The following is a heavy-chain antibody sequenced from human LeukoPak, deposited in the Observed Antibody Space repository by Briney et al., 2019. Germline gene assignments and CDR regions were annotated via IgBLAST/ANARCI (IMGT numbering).Heavy chain of an antibody. CDR1: GFTFSSYA. J-gene: IGHJ4*02. V-gene: IGHV3-30*01. Sequence: GGSLRLSCAASGFTFSSYAMHWVRQAPGKGLQWVAVISYDGSNKYYADSVKGRFTISRDNSKNTLYLQMNSLRAEDPAVYYCARDGPSDCSSTSCYTGYFDYWGQGTLVSVSS. D-gene: IGHD2-2*02. CDR2: ISYDGSNK. CDR3: ARDGPSDCSSTSCYTGYFDY.